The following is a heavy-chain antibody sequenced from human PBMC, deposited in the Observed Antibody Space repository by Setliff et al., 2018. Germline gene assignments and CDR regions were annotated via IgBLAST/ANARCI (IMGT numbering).Heavy chain of an antibody. J-gene: IGHJ6*03. V-gene: IGHV4-34*12. CDR1: GGSFSGYY. Sequence: SETLSLTCAVYGGSFSGYYWSWIRQTPGKRLEWIGEIIHSGSTNYSPSLKSRVTISMGTSKNQFSLKLNSVTAADMAVYYCAREQWLDPPGYYYMDVWAKGTTVTSP. D-gene: IGHD6-19*01. CDR3: AREQWLDPPGYYYMDV. CDR2: IIHSGST.